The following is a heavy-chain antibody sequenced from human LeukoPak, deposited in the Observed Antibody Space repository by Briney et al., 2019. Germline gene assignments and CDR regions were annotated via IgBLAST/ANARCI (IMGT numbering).Heavy chain of an antibody. CDR3: AKGPRRGIAAAAKGPYYFDY. J-gene: IGHJ4*02. V-gene: IGHV3-30*18. D-gene: IGHD6-13*01. CDR2: ISYDGSNK. CDR1: GFTFSSYG. Sequence: PGGPLRLSCAASGFTFSSYGMHWVRQAPGKGLEWVAVISYDGSNKYYADSVKGRFTISRDNSKNTLYLQMNSLRAEDTAVYYCAKGPRRGIAAAAKGPYYFDYWGQGTLVTVSS.